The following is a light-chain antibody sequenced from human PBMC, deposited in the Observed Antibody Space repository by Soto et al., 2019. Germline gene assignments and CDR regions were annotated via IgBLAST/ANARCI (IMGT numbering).Light chain of an antibody. J-gene: IGKJ5*01. CDR3: QQYGSSPPIT. V-gene: IGKV3-20*01. CDR2: GAS. Sequence: EIVLTQSPDTLSLSPGGRATLSCRASQSVTTRLAWYQQKPGQPPRLLISGASVRASGVPVRISGSGSGTDFTLTISRLEPEDFAVYYCQQYGSSPPITFGQGTRLEIK. CDR1: QSVTTR.